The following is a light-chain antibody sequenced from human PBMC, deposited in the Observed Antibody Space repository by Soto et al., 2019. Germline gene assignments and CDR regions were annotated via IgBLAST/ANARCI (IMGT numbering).Light chain of an antibody. Sequence: QSALTQPASVSGSPGQSITISCTGTSSDVGGYNYVSWYQQQSGKAPQLMIHEVSNRPSGVSHLFSGSKSGNTASLTISGLQAEDEADYYCSSYTSSRAYVFGIGTKLTVL. V-gene: IGLV2-14*01. CDR3: SSYTSSRAYV. J-gene: IGLJ1*01. CDR1: SSDVGGYNY. CDR2: EVS.